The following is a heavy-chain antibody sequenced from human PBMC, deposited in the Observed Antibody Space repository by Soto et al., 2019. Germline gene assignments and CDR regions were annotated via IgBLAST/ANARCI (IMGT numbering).Heavy chain of an antibody. V-gene: IGHV3-48*01. CDR2: ISSSSSTI. D-gene: IGHD2-15*01. Sequence: GGSLRLSCAASGFTFSSYSMNWVRQAPGKGLEWVSYISSSSSTIYYADSVKGRFTISRDNAKNSLYLQMNSLRAEDTAVYYCARDRSSTGYYYYMDVWGKGTTVTVSS. CDR3: ARDRSSTGYYYYMDV. J-gene: IGHJ6*03. CDR1: GFTFSSYS.